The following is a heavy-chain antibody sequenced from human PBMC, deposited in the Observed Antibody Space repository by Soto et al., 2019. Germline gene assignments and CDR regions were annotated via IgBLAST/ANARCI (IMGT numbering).Heavy chain of an antibody. CDR1: GGSISSSNW. J-gene: IGHJ6*02. V-gene: IGHV4-4*02. CDR2: IYHSGST. Sequence: QVQLQESGPGLVKPSGTLSLTCAVSGGSISSSNWWSWVRQPPGKGLEWIGEIYHSGSTNYNPSRKSRVTISVDKSKTQFSLKLSSVTAADTALYYCARSPDSSGYFPRWYYYGMDVWGQGTTVTVSS. D-gene: IGHD3-22*01. CDR3: ARSPDSSGYFPRWYYYGMDV.